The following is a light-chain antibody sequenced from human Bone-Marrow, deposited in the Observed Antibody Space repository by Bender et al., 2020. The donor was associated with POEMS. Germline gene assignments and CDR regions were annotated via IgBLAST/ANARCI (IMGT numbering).Light chain of an antibody. CDR1: STNVAYYNY. Sequence: SALTQHPSASGSPGQSVTISCTGTSTNVAYYNYVSWYQQHPGKAPRLIIYDVTKRPSGVPDRFSGSKAGNTASLTVSGLQAEDEADYYCSSFAGTVVFGGRTKLTFL. CDR2: DVT. J-gene: IGLJ2*01. CDR3: SSFAGTVV. V-gene: IGLV2-8*01.